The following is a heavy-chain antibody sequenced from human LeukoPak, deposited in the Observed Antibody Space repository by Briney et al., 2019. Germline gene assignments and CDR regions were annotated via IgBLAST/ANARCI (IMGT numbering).Heavy chain of an antibody. J-gene: IGHJ6*02. D-gene: IGHD3-22*01. CDR2: INQDGSET. V-gene: IGHV3-7*01. CDR3: ARETVVVVALYYYYGMDV. CDR1: EFTFRTYW. Sequence: PGGSLRLSCAASEFTFRTYWMSWIRQAPGKGLEWVANINQDGSETYYVDSVKGRFTLSRDNAKNSLYLQMNSLRAEDTAVYYCARETVVVVALYYYYGMDVWGQGTTVTVSS.